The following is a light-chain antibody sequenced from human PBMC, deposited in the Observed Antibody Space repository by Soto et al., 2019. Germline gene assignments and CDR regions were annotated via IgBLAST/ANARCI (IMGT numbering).Light chain of an antibody. CDR3: SSYTSSSTVV. CDR1: SSDVGGYNY. V-gene: IGLV2-14*01. Sequence: QSVLTQPASVSGSPGQSITISCTGTSSDVGGYNYVSWYQQHPGKAPKLMIYEVSNRPAGVSNRFSGSKSGNTASLTISGLQAEDEAAYDCSSYTSSSTVVFGGGTKLTVL. J-gene: IGLJ2*01. CDR2: EVS.